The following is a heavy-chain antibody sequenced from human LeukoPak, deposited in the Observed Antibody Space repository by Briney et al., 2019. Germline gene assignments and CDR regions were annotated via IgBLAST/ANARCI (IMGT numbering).Heavy chain of an antibody. CDR2: ISGNGGST. CDR1: GFTFSRSA. J-gene: IGHJ2*01. D-gene: IGHD2-21*02. Sequence: GGSLRLSCAVTGFTFSRSAMHWVRQAPGKGLEYVSAISGNGGSTYYANSVKGRFTISRDNSKNTVFLQMGSLRTEDMAVYYCARGEPDCAGDCPYWYLDLWGRGTLVTVSS. V-gene: IGHV3-64*01. CDR3: ARGEPDCAGDCPYWYLDL.